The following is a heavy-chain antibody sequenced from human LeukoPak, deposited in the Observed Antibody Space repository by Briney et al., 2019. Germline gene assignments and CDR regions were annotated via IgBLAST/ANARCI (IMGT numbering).Heavy chain of an antibody. Sequence: GGSLRLSCAASGFTFSDYYMNWIRQAPGKGLEWVSYISSSGSTIYYADSVKGRFTISRDNAKNSLYLQMNSLRAEDTAVYYCARGILTGYYRNEYYFDYWGQGTLVTVSS. V-gene: IGHV3-11*01. CDR3: ARGILTGYYRNEYYFDY. CDR1: GFTFSDYY. CDR2: ISSSGSTI. J-gene: IGHJ4*02. D-gene: IGHD3-9*01.